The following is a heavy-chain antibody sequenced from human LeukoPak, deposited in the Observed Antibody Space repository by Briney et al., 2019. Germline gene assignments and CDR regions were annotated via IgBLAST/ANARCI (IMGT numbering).Heavy chain of an antibody. Sequence: ASVRVSCKASGYTFTSFDINWVRQATGQGPEWMGWISAYNGNTNYAQKLQGRVTMTTDTSTSTAYMELRSLRSDDTAVYYCARSGGDTAMVPHFDYWGQGTLVTVSS. CDR2: ISAYNGNT. J-gene: IGHJ4*02. CDR1: GYTFTSFD. D-gene: IGHD5-18*01. V-gene: IGHV1-18*01. CDR3: ARSGGDTAMVPHFDY.